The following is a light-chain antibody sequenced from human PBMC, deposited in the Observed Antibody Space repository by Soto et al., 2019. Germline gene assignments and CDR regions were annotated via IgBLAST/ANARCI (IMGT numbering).Light chain of an antibody. V-gene: IGKV3-20*01. CDR3: QQYVSSPMYT. CDR2: GAS. Sequence: EIVLTQSPGTLSLSPGERATLSCRASQSVSATYLAWYQQKPGQAPRLLIYGASNRATGIPDRFTGSGSGTDFTLTISRLEPEDFAVYFCQQYVSSPMYTFGQGTPREIK. CDR1: QSVSATY. J-gene: IGKJ2*01.